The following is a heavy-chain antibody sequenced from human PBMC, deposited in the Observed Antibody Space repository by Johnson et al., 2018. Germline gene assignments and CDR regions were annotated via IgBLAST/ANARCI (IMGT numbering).Heavy chain of an antibody. J-gene: IGHJ1*01. CDR1: GFSFDDYA. CDR3: AKAPVGWLGEGAEYFQH. CDR2: ISWTSGSI. Sequence: VQLVQSGGGLVQPGRSLRLSCAASGFSFDDYAMHWVRQAPGKGLEWVSGISWTSGSIGYADSVKGRFTISRDNAKNSLYLQMNSLRPEDTAWYYCAKAPVGWLGEGAEYFQHWGQGTLVTVSS. D-gene: IGHD3-3*01. V-gene: IGHV3-9*01.